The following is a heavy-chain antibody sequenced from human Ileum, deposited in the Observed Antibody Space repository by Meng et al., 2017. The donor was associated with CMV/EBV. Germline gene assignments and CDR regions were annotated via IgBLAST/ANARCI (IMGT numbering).Heavy chain of an antibody. J-gene: IGHJ4*02. CDR2: INYRGSI. CDR1: ADSFTGYH. Sequence: QLQPQQWGPEVLKPSEPLSLTHTVSADSFTGYHWTWIRQPPGRGPEWIGEINYRGSIHYNPSLESRVTISLDMSTNQLSLKLNSVTAADTAVYYCVRGNWVSDFWGQGTLVTVSS. CDR3: VRGNWVSDF. D-gene: IGHD7-27*01. V-gene: IGHV4-34*01.